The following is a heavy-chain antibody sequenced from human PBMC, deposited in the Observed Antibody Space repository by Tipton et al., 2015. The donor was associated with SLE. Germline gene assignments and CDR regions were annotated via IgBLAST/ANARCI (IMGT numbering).Heavy chain of an antibody. Sequence: QVQLVQSGPEVKKPGAAVKVSCKASGYTFNSYGISWVRQAPGQGLEWMGWISPYNGDTNYAQKFRGRVTMTTDTSTTTAYMEVRSLRSDDTAVYYCARDVKEGIEYWGQGTLVTVSS. D-gene: IGHD2/OR15-2a*01. CDR2: ISPYNGDT. CDR3: ARDVKEGIEY. CDR1: GYTFNSYG. J-gene: IGHJ4*02. V-gene: IGHV1-18*01.